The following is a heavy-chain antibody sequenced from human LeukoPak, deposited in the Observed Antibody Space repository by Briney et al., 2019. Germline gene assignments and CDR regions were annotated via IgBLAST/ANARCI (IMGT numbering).Heavy chain of an antibody. V-gene: IGHV3-74*01. CDR3: AKDHSSGSYGAFDI. Sequence: GSLRLSCAASGFTFSSYWMHWVRQAPGKGLVWVSRINSDGSSTSYADSVKGRFTISRDNAKNSLYLQMNSLRAEDMALYYCAKDHSSGSYGAFDIWGQGTMVTVSS. CDR1: GFTFSSYW. J-gene: IGHJ3*02. CDR2: INSDGSST. D-gene: IGHD1-26*01.